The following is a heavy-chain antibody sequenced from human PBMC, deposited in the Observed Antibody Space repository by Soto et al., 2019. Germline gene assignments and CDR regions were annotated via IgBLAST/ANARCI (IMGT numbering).Heavy chain of an antibody. V-gene: IGHV4-30-4*01. CDR1: GGSISSGDYY. Sequence: QVQLQESGPGLVKPSQTLSLTCTVSGGSISSGDYYWSWIRQPPGKGLEWIGYIYYSGSTYYNPSRKSRVTISVDTAKDHCSQKLSSVTAAETAVYYWARDGAGGTGTTWGSAPRMDVWGHGTTVTVSS. D-gene: IGHD1-7*01. J-gene: IGHJ6*02. CDR2: IYYSGST. CDR3: ARDGAGGTGTTWGSAPRMDV.